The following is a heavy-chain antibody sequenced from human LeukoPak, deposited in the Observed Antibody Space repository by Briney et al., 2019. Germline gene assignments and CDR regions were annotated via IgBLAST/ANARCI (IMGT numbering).Heavy chain of an antibody. CDR1: GFSFSSYG. V-gene: IGHV3-30*02. D-gene: IGHD6-13*01. CDR2: IRYDGSNK. CDR3: AKGTHQLVDY. Sequence: PGGSLRLSCAASGFSFSSYGMHWVRQAPGKGLEWVAFIRYDGSNKYYADSVKGRFTISRDNSKSTLYAQMNSLRAEDTAVYYCAKGTHQLVDYWGQGTLVTVSS. J-gene: IGHJ4*02.